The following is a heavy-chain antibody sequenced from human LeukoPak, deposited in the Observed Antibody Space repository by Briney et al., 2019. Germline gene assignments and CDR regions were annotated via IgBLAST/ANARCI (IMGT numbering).Heavy chain of an antibody. CDR2: IIPIFGTA. CDR3: ARDYYDSSGYYSLDWFDP. Sequence: ASVKVSCKASGGTFSSYAISWVRQAPGQGLEWMGGIIPIFGTANYAQKFQGRVTITADKSTSTAYMELSSLRSEDTAVYYCARDYYDSSGYYSLDWFDPWGQGTLVTVSS. CDR1: GGTFSSYA. J-gene: IGHJ5*02. D-gene: IGHD3-22*01. V-gene: IGHV1-69*06.